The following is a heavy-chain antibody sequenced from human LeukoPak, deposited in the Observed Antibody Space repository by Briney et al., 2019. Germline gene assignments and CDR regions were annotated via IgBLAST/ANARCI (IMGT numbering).Heavy chain of an antibody. CDR1: GFTFSSYA. V-gene: IGHV3-23*01. Sequence: GGSLRLSCAASGFTFSSYAMTWVRQAPGKGLEWVSTISDSVGSTYYADSVKGRFTISSDSSKNTVYLQMNSLRAEDTAMYYCAKGSGSGYFRPPDYWGQGTLVTVSS. D-gene: IGHD3-22*01. CDR2: ISDSVGST. J-gene: IGHJ4*02. CDR3: AKGSGSGYFRPPDY.